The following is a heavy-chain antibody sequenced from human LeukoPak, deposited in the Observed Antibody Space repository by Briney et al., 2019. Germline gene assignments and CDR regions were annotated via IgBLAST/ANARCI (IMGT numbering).Heavy chain of an antibody. CDR1: GGSFSGYY. V-gene: IGHV4-34*01. Sequence: SETLSLTCAVYGGSFSGYYWSWIRQPPGKGLEWIGEINHSGSTNYNPSLKSRVTISVDTSKNQFSLKLSSVTAADTAVYYCAISNSTLGFAPWGQGTLVTVSS. D-gene: IGHD2-21*01. CDR3: AISNSTLGFAP. J-gene: IGHJ5*02. CDR2: INHSGST.